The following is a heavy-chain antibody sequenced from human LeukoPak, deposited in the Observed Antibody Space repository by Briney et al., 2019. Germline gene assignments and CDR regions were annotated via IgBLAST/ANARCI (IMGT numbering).Heavy chain of an antibody. Sequence: PSETLSLTCTVSGGSIRSSYYYWGWIRQPPGKGLEWIGSIYHSGSTYCNPSLKSRVTISVDRSKNQFSLKLSSVTAADTAVYYCAGGEASARLFDYWGQGTLVTVSS. D-gene: IGHD6-25*01. J-gene: IGHJ4*02. V-gene: IGHV4-39*07. CDR3: AGGEASARLFDY. CDR2: IYHSGST. CDR1: GGSIRSSYYY.